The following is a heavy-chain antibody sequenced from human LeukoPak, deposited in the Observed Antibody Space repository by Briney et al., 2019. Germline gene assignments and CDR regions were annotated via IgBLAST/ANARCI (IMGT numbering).Heavy chain of an antibody. Sequence: SETLSLTCTVSGASISGHYLAWLRQPPGKGLEWIGYISHIGSTNYNPSLKSRVTISVDTSKNQFSLKLTSVTAADTAVYYCARDRISINALDMWGQGTMVTVSS. D-gene: IGHD1-14*01. CDR1: GASISGHY. CDR3: ARDRISINALDM. V-gene: IGHV4-59*11. CDR2: ISHIGST. J-gene: IGHJ3*02.